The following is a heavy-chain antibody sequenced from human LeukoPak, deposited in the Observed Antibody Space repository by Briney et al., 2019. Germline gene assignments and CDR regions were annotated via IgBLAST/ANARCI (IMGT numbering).Heavy chain of an antibody. CDR2: IFTTGGA. V-gene: IGHV4-4*07. CDR3: ARDGYGGSV. CDR1: GGSIGTYY. D-gene: IGHD2-15*01. J-gene: IGHJ4*02. Sequence: SETLSLTCTVSGGSIGTYYWSWIRQPAGKGLEWIGRIFTTGGANYNPSLKSRVTMSVDMSKNQFSLKVSSVSAADTAVYYCARDGYGGSVWGQGILVTVSS.